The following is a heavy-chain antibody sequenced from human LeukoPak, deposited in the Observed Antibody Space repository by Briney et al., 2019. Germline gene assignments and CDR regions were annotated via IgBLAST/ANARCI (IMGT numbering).Heavy chain of an antibody. CDR3: ATGPITQGFIDY. J-gene: IGHJ4*02. D-gene: IGHD1-20*01. V-gene: IGHV1-24*01. Sequence: GASVKVSCKVSGYTLTELSMHWVRQAPGKGLEWMGGFDPEDGETIYAQKFQGRVTMTEDTSTDTAYMELSSLRSEDTAVYYCATGPITQGFIDYWGQGTLVTVSS. CDR1: GYTLTELS. CDR2: FDPEDGET.